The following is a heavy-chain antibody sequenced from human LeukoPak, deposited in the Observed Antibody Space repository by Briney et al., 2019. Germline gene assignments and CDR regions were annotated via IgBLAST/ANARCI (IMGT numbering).Heavy chain of an antibody. CDR1: GGSISNYY. Sequence: SETLSLTCTVSGGSISNYYWSWIRQPPGKRLEWIGYVSYSGSSSSNPSLESRVTISVDMSKNQFSLRLSSVTASDTAVYYCARRRQMAPFDYWGQGTLVTVSS. V-gene: IGHV4-59*08. J-gene: IGHJ4*02. D-gene: IGHD5-24*01. CDR3: ARRRQMAPFDY. CDR2: VSYSGSS.